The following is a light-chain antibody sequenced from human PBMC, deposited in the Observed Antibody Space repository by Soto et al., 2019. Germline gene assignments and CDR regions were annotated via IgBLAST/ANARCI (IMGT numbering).Light chain of an antibody. Sequence: QSALTQPASVSGSPGQSITISCTGTNSDVGGYKYVSWYQQHPGKAPKVMIFDVSNRPSGVSNCFSGYKSGNTASLTISWLHAEDEADYYCTSDTSSGTYVFGTGTKLTVL. CDR1: NSDVGGYKY. CDR3: TSDTSSGTYV. J-gene: IGLJ1*01. CDR2: DVS. V-gene: IGLV2-14*01.